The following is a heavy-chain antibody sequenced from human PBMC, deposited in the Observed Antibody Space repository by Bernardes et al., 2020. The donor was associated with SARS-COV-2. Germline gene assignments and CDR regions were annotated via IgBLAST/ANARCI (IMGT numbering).Heavy chain of an antibody. CDR2: INHSGST. CDR1: GGSFSGYY. CDR3: ARGLVVPAALVRSQPRNYGMDV. V-gene: IGHV4-34*01. J-gene: IGHJ6*02. Sequence: SETLSLTCAVYGGSFSGYYWSWIRQPPGKGLEWIGEINHSGSTNYNPSLKSRVTISVDTSKNQFSLKLSSVTAADTAVYYCARGLVVPAALVRSQPRNYGMDVWGQGTTVTVSS. D-gene: IGHD2-2*01.